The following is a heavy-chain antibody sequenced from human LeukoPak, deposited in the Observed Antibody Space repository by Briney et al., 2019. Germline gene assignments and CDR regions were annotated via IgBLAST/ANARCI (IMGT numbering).Heavy chain of an antibody. CDR3: ARGGDTSGYYMDV. D-gene: IGHD3-10*01. J-gene: IGHJ6*03. V-gene: IGHV4-34*01. CDR1: GGSFSNYY. Sequence: SETLSLTCAVYGGSFSNYYWSWIRQPPGKGLEWIGEINHSGNTNSNPSLKSRVTISVDLSKYQISLYLSSVTAADTAVYYCARGGDTSGYYMDVWGKGTTVTVSS. CDR2: INHSGNT.